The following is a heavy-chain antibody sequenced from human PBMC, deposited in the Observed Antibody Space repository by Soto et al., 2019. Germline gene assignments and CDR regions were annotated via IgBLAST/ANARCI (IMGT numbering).Heavy chain of an antibody. V-gene: IGHV3-23*01. Sequence: GGSLRLSCAASGFTFSSYAMSWVRQAPGKGLEWVSAISGSGGSTYYADSVKGRFTISRDNSKNTLYLQMNSLRAEDTAVYCCAKDCDDFWSGYYDYWGQGTLVTVSS. CDR2: ISGSGGST. J-gene: IGHJ4*02. CDR1: GFTFSSYA. D-gene: IGHD3-3*01. CDR3: AKDCDDFWSGYYDY.